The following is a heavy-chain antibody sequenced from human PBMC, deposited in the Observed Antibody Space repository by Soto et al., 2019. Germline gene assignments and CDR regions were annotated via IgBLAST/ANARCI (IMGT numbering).Heavy chain of an antibody. CDR3: AHDVGGMIHQGPN. J-gene: IGHJ4*02. CDR2: IYYSGST. Sequence: SETLSLTCTVSCGSVSSGPYYWSWIRQPPGKGLEWIGYIYYSGSTNYNPSLKSRVTISVATSKNHFSLKLSSMTAADPAVYYCAHDVGGMIHQGPNWGQGTLVTGSS. V-gene: IGHV4-61*01. D-gene: IGHD3-16*01. CDR1: CGSVSSGPYY.